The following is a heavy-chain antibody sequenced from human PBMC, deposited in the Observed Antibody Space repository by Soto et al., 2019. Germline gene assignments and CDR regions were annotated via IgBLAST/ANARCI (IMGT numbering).Heavy chain of an antibody. J-gene: IGHJ6*02. CDR1: RVSFGDYA. CDR2: VRSKAFGGTT. Sequence: SLRLSCTTSRVSFGDYAMCWFRQAPGKGLEWVGVVRSKAFGGTTDYAASVKGRFDISRDDSKSIAYLQMNSVTTEDTAIYFCARYTYTTRYSYYGMDVWGHGTTVTVSS. CDR3: ARYTYTTRYSYYGMDV. V-gene: IGHV3-49*03. D-gene: IGHD1-1*01.